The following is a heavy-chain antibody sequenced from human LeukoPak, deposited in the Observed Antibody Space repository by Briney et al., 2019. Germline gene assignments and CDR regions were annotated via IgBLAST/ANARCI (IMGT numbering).Heavy chain of an antibody. CDR1: VFTLSIHW. CDR2: INGDGTTT. CDR3: ARRWYTGTYYYFDL. J-gene: IGHJ4*02. D-gene: IGHD1-26*01. V-gene: IGHV3-74*01. Sequence: GGSVRLSCAASVFTLSIHWMHWVRQAPGKGLVWVSRINGDGTTTSYADSVKGRFTISRVNAKSTLDLEMDSLRAEDTAIYYCARRWYTGTYYYFDLWGQGTLVTVSS.